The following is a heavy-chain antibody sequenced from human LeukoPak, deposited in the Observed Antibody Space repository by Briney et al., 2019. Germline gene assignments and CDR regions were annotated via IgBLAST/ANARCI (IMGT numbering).Heavy chain of an antibody. CDR1: GGSFSGYY. CDR2: IYYSGST. D-gene: IGHD3-22*01. J-gene: IGHJ3*02. CDR3: ARARYYYDSSGYYYVEAFDI. Sequence: PSETLSLTCAVYGGSFSGYYWSWIRQPPGKGLEWIGYIYYSGSTNYNPSLKSRVTISVDTSKNQFSLKLSSVTAADTAVYYCARARYYYDSSGYYYVEAFDIWGQGTMVTVSS. V-gene: IGHV4-59*01.